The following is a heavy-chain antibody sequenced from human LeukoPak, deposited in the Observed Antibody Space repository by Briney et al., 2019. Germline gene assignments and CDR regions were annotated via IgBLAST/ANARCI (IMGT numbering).Heavy chain of an antibody. Sequence: GGSPRLSCAASGFTVSGNYMTWVRQVSGKGLEWVSVIYSGGSTYYTDSVQGRFSISRDNSQNTLYLQMNSLRAEDTAVYYCAAPLTVIPYWGQGTLVTVSS. J-gene: IGHJ4*02. V-gene: IGHV3-66*01. D-gene: IGHD4-17*01. CDR2: IYSGGST. CDR3: AAPLTVIPY. CDR1: GFTVSGNY.